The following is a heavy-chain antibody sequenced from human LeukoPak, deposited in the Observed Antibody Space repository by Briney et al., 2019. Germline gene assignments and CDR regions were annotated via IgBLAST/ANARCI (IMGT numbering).Heavy chain of an antibody. CDR2: INHSGST. CDR3: ARDRGYNYGMDV. V-gene: IGHV4-34*01. Sequence: SETLSLTCAVYGESLSGFYWSWARQPPGKGLEWIGEINHSGSTNYNPSLKSRVTISVDTSKNQFSLKLSSVTAADTAVYYCARDRGYNYGMDVWGQGTTVTVSS. CDR1: GESLSGFY. J-gene: IGHJ6*02. D-gene: IGHD3-10*01.